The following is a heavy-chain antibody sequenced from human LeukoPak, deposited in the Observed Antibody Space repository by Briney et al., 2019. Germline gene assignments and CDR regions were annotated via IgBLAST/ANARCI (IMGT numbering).Heavy chain of an antibody. CDR1: GGSISSYY. V-gene: IGHV4-59*01. D-gene: IGHD3-16*02. Sequence: SETLSLTCTVSGGSISSYYWSWIRQPPGKGLEWIGNIYYSGSTNYNPSLKSRVTISVDTSKNQFSLKLSSVTAADTAVYYCARAYDYVWGSYRLWGQGTLVTVSS. CDR3: ARAYDYVWGSYRL. CDR2: IYYSGST. J-gene: IGHJ4*02.